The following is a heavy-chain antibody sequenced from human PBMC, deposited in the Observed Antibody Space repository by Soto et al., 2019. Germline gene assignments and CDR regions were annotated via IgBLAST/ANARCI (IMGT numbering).Heavy chain of an antibody. CDR3: ARVYIYGYFDY. Sequence: SSDTLSLTCTDSGGSISGYNWSWLRQPPGKGLEWIGYIYSIGSTNYNPSLRSRVTMSIDTSQELFSLKLSSVTATDTAVYYCARVYIYGYFDYWGQGTLVTVS. CDR1: GGSISGYN. CDR2: IYSIGST. J-gene: IGHJ4*02. D-gene: IGHD5-18*01. V-gene: IGHV4-4*08.